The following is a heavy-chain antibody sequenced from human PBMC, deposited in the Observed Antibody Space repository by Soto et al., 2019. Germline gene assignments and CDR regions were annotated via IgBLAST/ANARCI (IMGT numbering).Heavy chain of an antibody. CDR3: ARDSSGYLWWAD. D-gene: IGHD3-22*01. V-gene: IGHV1-69*01. CDR2: IIPIFGTA. J-gene: IGHJ4*02. Sequence: QVQLVQSGAEVKKPGSSVKVSCKASGRTFSSYAISWVRQAPGQGLEWMGGIIPIFGTANYAQKFQGRVTITADESTSTAYMELSSLRSEDTAAYYCARDSSGYLWWADWGQGTLVTVSS. CDR1: GRTFSSYA.